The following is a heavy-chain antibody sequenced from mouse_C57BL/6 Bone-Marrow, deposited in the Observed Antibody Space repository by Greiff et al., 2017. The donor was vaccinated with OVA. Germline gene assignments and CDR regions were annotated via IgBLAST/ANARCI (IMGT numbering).Heavy chain of an antibody. CDR3: ARKEALWSDAMDY. D-gene: IGHD1-1*02. CDR2: IYPGGGYT. J-gene: IGHJ4*01. CDR1: GYTFTNYW. V-gene: IGHV1-63*01. Sequence: VKLVESGAELVRPGTSVKMSCKASGYTFTNYWIGWAKQRPGHGLEWIGDIYPGGGYTNYNEKFKGKATLTVDKSSSTAYMQFSSLTSEDSAVYYCARKEALWSDAMDYWGQGTSVTVSA.